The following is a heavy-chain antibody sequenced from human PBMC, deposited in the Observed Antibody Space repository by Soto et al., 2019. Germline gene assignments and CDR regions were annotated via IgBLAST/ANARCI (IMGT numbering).Heavy chain of an antibody. D-gene: IGHD3-16*01. Sequence: EVQLLESGGGLVQPGGSLRLSCAASGFTFSHYAMSWVRQAPGKGLQWVSTIFGSGAPTHYADSVKGRFGISRDNSNKMLFLEINSLKGEGTAVYYCTREASSWGFAFDLWGQGTRVAVSS. J-gene: IGHJ3*01. CDR3: TREASSWGFAFDL. V-gene: IGHV3-23*01. CDR2: IFGSGAPT. CDR1: GFTFSHYA.